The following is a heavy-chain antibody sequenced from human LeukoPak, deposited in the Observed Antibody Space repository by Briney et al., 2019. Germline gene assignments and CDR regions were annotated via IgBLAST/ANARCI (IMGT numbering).Heavy chain of an antibody. CDR2: ISSSSSTI. D-gene: IGHD6-19*01. J-gene: IGHJ4*02. CDR1: GFTFSTYS. V-gene: IGHV3-48*01. Sequence: PGGSLRLSCAASGFTFSTYSMNWVRQAPGKGLEWVSYISSSSSTIYYADSVKGRFTISRDNAKNSLYLQMNSLRAEDTAVYYCARAEYSSGWLLDYWGQGTLVTVSS. CDR3: ARAEYSSGWLLDY.